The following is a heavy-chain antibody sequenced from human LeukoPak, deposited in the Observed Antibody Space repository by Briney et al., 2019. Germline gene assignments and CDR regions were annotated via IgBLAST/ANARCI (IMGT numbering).Heavy chain of an antibody. CDR3: ARSPDSSGYYWLSWFDP. V-gene: IGHV1-18*01. CDR2: ISAYNGNT. J-gene: IGHJ5*02. D-gene: IGHD3-22*01. CDR1: RGTFSSYA. Sequence: ASVKVSCKASRGTFSSYAISWVRQAPGQGLEWMGWISAYNGNTNYAQKLQGRVTMTTDTSTSTAYMELRSLRSDDTAVYYCARSPDSSGYYWLSWFDPWGQGTLVTVSS.